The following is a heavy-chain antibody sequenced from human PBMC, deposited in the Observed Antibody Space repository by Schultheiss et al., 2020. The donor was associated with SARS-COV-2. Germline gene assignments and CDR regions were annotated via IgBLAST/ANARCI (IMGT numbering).Heavy chain of an antibody. CDR3: ARALRTYYYGSGTNWFDP. CDR1: GFTFSSYW. D-gene: IGHD3-10*01. CDR2: IKQDGSEK. J-gene: IGHJ5*02. V-gene: IGHV3-7*01. Sequence: GGSLRLSCAASGFTFSSYWMSWVRQAPGKGLEWVANIKQDGSEKYYVDSVKGRFTISRDNAKNSLYLQMNSLRAEYTAVYYCARALRTYYYGSGTNWFDPWGQGTLVTVSS.